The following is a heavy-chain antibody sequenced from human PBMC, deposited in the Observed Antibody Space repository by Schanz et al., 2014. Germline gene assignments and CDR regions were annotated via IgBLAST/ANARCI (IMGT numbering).Heavy chain of an antibody. CDR3: ARAWGGYDFWSGFDY. CDR1: GYTFTRYG. D-gene: IGHD3-3*01. V-gene: IGHV1-18*01. Sequence: QVQLVQSGAEVKKPGASVKVSCKASGYTFTRYGITWVRQAPGQGLEWMGWIGAYNGNTNYAQNLQGRVTMNIDTSTSTDYMELRSLRSDDTALYYCARAWGGYDFWSGFDYWGQGTLVTVSS. J-gene: IGHJ4*02. CDR2: IGAYNGNT.